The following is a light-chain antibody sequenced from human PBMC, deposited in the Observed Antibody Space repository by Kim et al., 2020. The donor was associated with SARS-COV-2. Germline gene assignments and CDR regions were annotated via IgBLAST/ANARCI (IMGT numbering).Light chain of an antibody. J-gene: IGLJ3*02. CDR1: SSNIGAYYD. CDR2: GNT. CDR3: QSYDRSLSGSV. V-gene: IGLV1-40*01. Sequence: RVTIACTGSSSNIGAYYDVHWYQQLPGTAPKLLIHGNTNRPSGVPDRFFGSKSGTSASLDITGLQAEDEAVYYCQSYDRSLSGSVFGGGTQLTVL.